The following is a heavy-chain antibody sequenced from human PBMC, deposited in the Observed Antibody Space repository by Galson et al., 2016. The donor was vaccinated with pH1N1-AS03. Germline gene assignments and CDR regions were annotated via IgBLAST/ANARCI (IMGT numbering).Heavy chain of an antibody. D-gene: IGHD1-1*01. J-gene: IGHJ5*02. CDR1: GGKFSSYS. CDR2: IIGMFGTT. CDR3: ARSPGYPPLPPLDP. Sequence: SVKVSCKASGGKFSSYSISWVRQAPGQGLEWMGGIIGMFGTTNYAQRFQGRVTITADELTSTAYMDLNSLKSEDTAVYYCARSPGYPPLPPLDPWGQGTLVTVSP. V-gene: IGHV1-69*13.